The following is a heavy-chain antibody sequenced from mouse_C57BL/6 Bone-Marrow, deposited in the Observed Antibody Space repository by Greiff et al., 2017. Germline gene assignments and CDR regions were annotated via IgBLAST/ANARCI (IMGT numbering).Heavy chain of an antibody. CDR2: IYWDDDK. D-gene: IGHD2-2*01. V-gene: IGHV8-12*01. Sequence: QVTLKVSGPGILQSSQTLSLTCSFSGFSLSTSGLGVSWIRQPSGKGLEWLAHIYWDDDKRYNPSLKRRLTISKDTSRNQVFLKVTSVDTADTATYYCAREVYGYDGNAMDYWGQGTSVTVSS. CDR3: AREVYGYDGNAMDY. CDR1: GFSLSTSGLG. J-gene: IGHJ4*01.